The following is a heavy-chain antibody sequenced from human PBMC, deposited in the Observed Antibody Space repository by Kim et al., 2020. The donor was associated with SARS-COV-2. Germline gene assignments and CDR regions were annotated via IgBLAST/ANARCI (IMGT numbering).Heavy chain of an antibody. J-gene: IGHJ4*02. D-gene: IGHD6-13*01. CDR3: ARRPHSSSWQAYIDY. Sequence: PSFQGQVTISADKSISTAYLQWSSLKASDTAMYYCARRPHSSSWQAYIDYWGQGTLVTVSS. V-gene: IGHV5-51*01.